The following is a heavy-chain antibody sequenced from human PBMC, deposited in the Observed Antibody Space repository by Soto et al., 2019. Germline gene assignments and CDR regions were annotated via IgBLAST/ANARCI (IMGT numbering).Heavy chain of an antibody. J-gene: IGHJ6*03. V-gene: IGHV3-33*01. CDR3: ARAGMTTVTNYYYYYMDV. D-gene: IGHD4-17*01. CDR2: IWYDGSNK. Sequence: QVQLVESGGGVVQPGRSLRLSCAASGFTFSSYGMHWVRQAPGKGLEWVAVIWYDGSNKYYADSVKGRFTISRDNSKNTLYLQMNGLGAEDTAVYYCARAGMTTVTNYYYYYMDVWGKGTTVTVSS. CDR1: GFTFSSYG.